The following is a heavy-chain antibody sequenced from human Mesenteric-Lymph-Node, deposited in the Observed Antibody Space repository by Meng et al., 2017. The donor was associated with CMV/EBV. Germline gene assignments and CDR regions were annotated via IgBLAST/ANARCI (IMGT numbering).Heavy chain of an antibody. Sequence: GYTFTGYYMHWVRQAPGQGLEWMGRVKPNSGGTNYAQKFQGWVTMTRDTSISTAYMELSRLRSDDTAVYYCAREGPMITFGEATFDYWGQGTLVTVSS. D-gene: IGHD3-16*01. CDR3: AREGPMITFGEATFDY. CDR1: GYTFTGYY. V-gene: IGHV1-2*04. CDR2: VKPNSGGT. J-gene: IGHJ4*02.